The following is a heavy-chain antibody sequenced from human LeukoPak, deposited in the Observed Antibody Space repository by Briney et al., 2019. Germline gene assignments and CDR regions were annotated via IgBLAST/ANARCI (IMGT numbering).Heavy chain of an antibody. V-gene: IGHV4-39*02. Sequence: SETLSLTCTVSGGSITSGSYYWGWIRQPPGKWLEWIGSIFYSGSTYYNPSLKSRVTISVDTPKNQFSLKLSSVTAADTAVYYCAREVAATYYFDYWGQGTLVTVSS. D-gene: IGHD2-15*01. CDR1: GGSITSGSYY. J-gene: IGHJ4*02. CDR2: IFYSGST. CDR3: AREVAATYYFDY.